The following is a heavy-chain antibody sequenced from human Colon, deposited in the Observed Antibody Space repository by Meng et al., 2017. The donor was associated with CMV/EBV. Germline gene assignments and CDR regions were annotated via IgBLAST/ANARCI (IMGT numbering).Heavy chain of an antibody. D-gene: IGHD1-26*01. Sequence: GESLKISCAASGFSFSSFWMSWVRQAPGKGLEWVANIKQDGSEKFYVDSVKGRFTISRDDARDSLYLQLNSLRAEDTALYYCARDKGFLGGTFDYWGQGTPVTVSS. V-gene: IGHV3-7*01. CDR1: GFSFSSFW. CDR2: IKQDGSEK. CDR3: ARDKGFLGGTFDY. J-gene: IGHJ4*02.